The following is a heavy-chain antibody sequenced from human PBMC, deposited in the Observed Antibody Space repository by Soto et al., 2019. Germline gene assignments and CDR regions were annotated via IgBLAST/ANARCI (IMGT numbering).Heavy chain of an antibody. D-gene: IGHD3-10*01. V-gene: IGHV1-18*01. CDR3: ARDWGLWFGAYYYYGMDV. CDR1: GYTFTSYG. Sequence: QVQLVQSGAEVKKPGAPVKVSCKASGYTFTSYGISWVRQAPGQGLEWMGWISAYNGNTNYAQKLQGRVTMTTDTSTSTAYMELRSLRSGDTAVYYCARDWGLWFGAYYYYGMDVWGQGTTVTVSS. CDR2: ISAYNGNT. J-gene: IGHJ6*02.